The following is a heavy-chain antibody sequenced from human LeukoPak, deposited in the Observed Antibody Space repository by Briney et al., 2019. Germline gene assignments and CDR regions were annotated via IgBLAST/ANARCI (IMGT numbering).Heavy chain of an antibody. D-gene: IGHD6-19*01. CDR1: GGSFSGYY. CDR3: ARGRVAVAGSKGREYYFDY. Sequence: PSETLSLTCAVYGGSFSGYYWSWIRQPPGKGLEWIGEINHSGSTNYNPSLKSRVTISVDTSKNQFSLKLSSVTAADKAVYYCARGRVAVAGSKGREYYFDYWGQGTLVTVSS. CDR2: INHSGST. V-gene: IGHV4-34*01. J-gene: IGHJ4*02.